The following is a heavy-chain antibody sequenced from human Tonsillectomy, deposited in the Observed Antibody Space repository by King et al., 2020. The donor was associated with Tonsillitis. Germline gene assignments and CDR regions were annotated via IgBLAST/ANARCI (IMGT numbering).Heavy chain of an antibody. V-gene: IGHV3-53*04. Sequence: VQLVESGGGLVQPGGSLRLSCVASGFSVDNQYMTWVRQAPGKGLEWVATIYSGGSTDYADPVQGRVTISRQKSKNTLYLRMNRLRVDDTAVYYCARAAGGGKFFDYWGQGALVTVSS. CDR3: ARAAGGGKFFDY. CDR2: IYSGGST. D-gene: IGHD6-13*01. CDR1: GFSVDNQY. J-gene: IGHJ4*02.